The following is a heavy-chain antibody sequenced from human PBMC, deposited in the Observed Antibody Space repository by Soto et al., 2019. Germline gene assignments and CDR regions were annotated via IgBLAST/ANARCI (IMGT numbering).Heavy chain of an antibody. D-gene: IGHD2-2*01. Sequence: ASVKVSCKASGFTFTSSAVQWVRQARGQRLEWIGWIVVGSGNTNYAQKFQERVTITRDMSTSTAYMELSSLRSEDTAVYYCAAPDIGVVPAAMQRYYYGMDVWGQGTTVTVSS. CDR3: AAPDIGVVPAAMQRYYYGMDV. CDR1: GFTFTSSA. CDR2: IVVGSGNT. V-gene: IGHV1-58*01. J-gene: IGHJ6*02.